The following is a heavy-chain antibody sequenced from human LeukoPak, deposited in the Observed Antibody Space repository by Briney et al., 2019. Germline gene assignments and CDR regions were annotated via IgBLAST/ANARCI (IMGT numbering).Heavy chain of an antibody. CDR2: IYYSGST. J-gene: IGHJ5*02. V-gene: IGHV4-39*01. CDR3: ARQPITMIVVGHNWFDP. D-gene: IGHD3-22*01. Sequence: SETLSLTCTVSGGSISSSSYYWGWIRQPPGTGLEWIGSIYYSGSTYYNPSLKSRVTISVDTSKNQFSLKLSSVTAADTAVYYCARQPITMIVVGHNWFDPWGQGTLVTVSS. CDR1: GGSISSSSYY.